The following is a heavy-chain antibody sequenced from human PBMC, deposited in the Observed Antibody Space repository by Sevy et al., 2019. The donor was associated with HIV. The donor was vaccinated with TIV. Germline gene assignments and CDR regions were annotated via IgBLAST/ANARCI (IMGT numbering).Heavy chain of an antibody. CDR1: GFTFSNYA. J-gene: IGHJ4*02. D-gene: IGHD1-26*01. Sequence: GGSLRLSCVASGFTFSNYAMDWVRQAPGKGLEWVSAISGGGVNTYYADAVNGRFTISRDNSKNTLYLQMNSLRVEDTTVYYCAKSESRMGATDDLDCWGQGTLVTVSS. V-gene: IGHV3-23*01. CDR2: ISGGGVNT. CDR3: AKSESRMGATDDLDC.